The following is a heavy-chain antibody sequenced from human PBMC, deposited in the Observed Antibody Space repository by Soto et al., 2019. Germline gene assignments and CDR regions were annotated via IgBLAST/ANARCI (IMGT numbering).Heavy chain of an antibody. D-gene: IGHD6-13*01. CDR3: ARRVVAAGQSHLYYYYYGMDV. Sequence: GGSLRLSCAASGFTVSSNYMSWVRQAPGKGLEWVSVIYSGGSTYYADSVKGRFTISRDNSKNTLYLQMNSLRAEDTAVYYCARRVVAAGQSHLYYYYYGMDVWGQGTTVTVSS. J-gene: IGHJ6*02. V-gene: IGHV3-53*01. CDR1: GFTVSSNY. CDR2: IYSGGST.